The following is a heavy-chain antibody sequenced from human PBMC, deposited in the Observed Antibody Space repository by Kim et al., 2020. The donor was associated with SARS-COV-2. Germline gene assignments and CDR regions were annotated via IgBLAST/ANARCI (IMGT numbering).Heavy chain of an antibody. Sequence: SETLSLTCTVSGGSISSYYWSWIRQPPGKGLEWIGYIYYSGSTNYNPSLKSRVTISVDTSKNQFSLKLSSVTAADTAVYYCARDRGGYYGYWGQGTLVTVSS. CDR2: IYYSGST. CDR3: ARDRGGYYGY. V-gene: IGHV4-59*13. CDR1: GGSISSYY. D-gene: IGHD3-22*01. J-gene: IGHJ4*02.